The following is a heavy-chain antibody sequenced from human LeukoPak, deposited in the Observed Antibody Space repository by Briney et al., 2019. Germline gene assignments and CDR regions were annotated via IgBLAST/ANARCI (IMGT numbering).Heavy chain of an antibody. D-gene: IGHD2-15*01. CDR2: ISSSSSTI. V-gene: IGHV3-48*01. CDR1: GFTFSSYS. J-gene: IGHJ4*02. CDR3: ARVSQTPGGRGYFDY. Sequence: PGGSLRLSCAASGFTFSSYSMNWVRQAPGKGLEWVSYISSSSSTIYYADSVKGRFTISRDNAKNSPYLQMNSLRAEDTAVYYCARVSQTPGGRGYFDYWGQGTLVTVSS.